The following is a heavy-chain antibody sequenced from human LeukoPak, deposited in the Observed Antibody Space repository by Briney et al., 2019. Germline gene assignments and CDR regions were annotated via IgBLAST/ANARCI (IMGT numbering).Heavy chain of an antibody. V-gene: IGHV4-31*03. CDR1: GGSISSGGYY. CDR2: IYYSGST. CDR3: ARGGVVVPAAMRWFDP. J-gene: IGHJ5*02. D-gene: IGHD2-2*01. Sequence: SETLSLTCTVSGGSISSGGYYWRWVRQHPGKGLEWIGYIYYSGSTYYNPSLKSRVTISVDTSKNQFSLKLSSVTAADTAVYYCARGGVVVPAAMRWFDPWGQGTLVTVSS.